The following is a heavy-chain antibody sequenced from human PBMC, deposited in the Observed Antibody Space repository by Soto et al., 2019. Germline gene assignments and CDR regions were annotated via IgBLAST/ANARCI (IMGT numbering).Heavy chain of an antibody. V-gene: IGHV3-7*01. CDR2: IKQDGSEK. J-gene: IGHJ4*01. D-gene: IGHD6-19*01. CDR1: GFTFSSYW. CDR3: ARVAYNNGWIFDY. Sequence: GGSLRRSCASSGFTFSSYWMIWFGHAPGKGLEWVANIKQDGSEKYDMESMKGRFTMSRDNAKNSLYLQMNSLRAEDTAVYFCARVAYNNGWIFDYWGQGTLVTVSS.